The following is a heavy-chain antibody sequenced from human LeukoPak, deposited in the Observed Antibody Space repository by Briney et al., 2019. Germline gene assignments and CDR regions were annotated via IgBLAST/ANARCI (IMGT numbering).Heavy chain of an antibody. J-gene: IGHJ4*02. CDR1: GYTFTNYD. Sequence: ASVKVSCKASGYTFTNYDINWVRQATGQGLEWMGYMNPNSGNTAYAQKFQGRVTITKNTSISTAYMELTSLRSEDTAMYYCARRIGSIAVAEDYYFDYWGQGTLVTVSS. CDR2: MNPNSGNT. D-gene: IGHD6-19*01. CDR3: ARRIGSIAVAEDYYFDY. V-gene: IGHV1-8*03.